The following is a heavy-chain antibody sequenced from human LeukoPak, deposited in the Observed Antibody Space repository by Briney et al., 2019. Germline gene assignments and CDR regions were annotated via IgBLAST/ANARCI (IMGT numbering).Heavy chain of an antibody. CDR3: ARALCRLVSSWYIDY. Sequence: SETLSLTCTVSGGSISSYYWSWIRQPPGKGLEWIGYIYYSGSINYNPSLKSRVTISVDTSKNQFSLKLSSVTAADTAVYYCARALCRLVSSWYIDYWGQGTLVTVSS. J-gene: IGHJ4*02. D-gene: IGHD6-13*01. CDR1: GGSISSYY. CDR2: IYYSGSI. V-gene: IGHV4-59*01.